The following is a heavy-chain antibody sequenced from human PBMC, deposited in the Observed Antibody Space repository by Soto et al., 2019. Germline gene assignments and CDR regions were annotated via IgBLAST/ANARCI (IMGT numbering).Heavy chain of an antibody. CDR3: AKSDDGAPDYFDY. Sequence: EVQLLESGGGLVQPGGSLRLSCAASGFTFSSYAMSWVRQAPGKGLEWVSAISGSGGSTYYADSVKGRFTISRDNSKNTLYRQMNSLRAEDTAVYYCAKSDDGAPDYFDYWGQGTLVTVSA. D-gene: IGHD4-17*01. J-gene: IGHJ4*02. V-gene: IGHV3-23*01. CDR2: ISGSGGST. CDR1: GFTFSSYA.